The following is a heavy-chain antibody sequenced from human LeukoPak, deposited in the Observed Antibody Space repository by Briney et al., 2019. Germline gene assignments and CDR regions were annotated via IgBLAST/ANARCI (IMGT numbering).Heavy chain of an antibody. Sequence: SVKVSCKASGGTFSSYAISWVRQAPGQGLEWMGGIIPIFGTANYAQKFQGRVTITADKSTSTAYMELSSLRSEDTAVYYCARGIAVAGHRRFDYWGQGTLVTVSS. V-gene: IGHV1-69*06. CDR3: ARGIAVAGHRRFDY. CDR1: GGTFSSYA. CDR2: IIPIFGTA. D-gene: IGHD6-19*01. J-gene: IGHJ4*02.